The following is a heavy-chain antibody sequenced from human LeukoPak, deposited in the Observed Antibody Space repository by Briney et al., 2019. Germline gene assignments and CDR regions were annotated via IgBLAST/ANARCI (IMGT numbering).Heavy chain of an antibody. J-gene: IGHJ4*02. CDR1: GFTFSTYG. Sequence: GRSLRLACAVSGFTFSTYGMHWVSQAPGKGLDWVAVISNDGDKKYYADSVKGRVTISRDNSKNALYLDVNSLRIEDTSVFYSARSAGGGKPIDYWGEGTLVTVSS. CDR3: ARSAGGGKPIDY. D-gene: IGHD1-14*01. V-gene: IGHV3-30*03. CDR2: ISNDGDKK.